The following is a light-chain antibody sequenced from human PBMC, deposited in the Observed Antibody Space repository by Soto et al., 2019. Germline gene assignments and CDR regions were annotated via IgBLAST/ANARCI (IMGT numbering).Light chain of an antibody. V-gene: IGLV2-23*02. CDR3: CSYAGSGLGV. Sequence: QSALTQPASVSGSPGQSITISCTGTSSDVGNYNLVSWYQQHPTKAPKLLIYEVSQRPSGVSDRFSGSKSGNTASLTISGLQAEDEADYYCCSYAGSGLGVFGGGTKLTVL. J-gene: IGLJ2*01. CDR2: EVS. CDR1: SSDVGNYNL.